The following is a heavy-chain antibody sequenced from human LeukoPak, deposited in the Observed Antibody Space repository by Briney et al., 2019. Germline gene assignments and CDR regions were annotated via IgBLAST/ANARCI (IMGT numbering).Heavy chain of an antibody. J-gene: IGHJ4*02. D-gene: IGHD4-17*01. V-gene: IGHV1-2*02. CDR1: GYTFTGYY. CDR2: INPNSGGT. CDR3: GRVFSYGDYGMGGYNFDY. Sequence: ASVTVSFKASGYTFTGYYMHWVRQAPGQGLEWMGWINPNSGGTNYAQKFQGRVTMTRDTSISTAYMELSRLRCDDTAVYYCGRVFSYGDYGMGGYNFDYGGQGTLVTVSS.